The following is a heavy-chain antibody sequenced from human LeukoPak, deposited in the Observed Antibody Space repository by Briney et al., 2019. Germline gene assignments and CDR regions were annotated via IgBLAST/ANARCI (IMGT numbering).Heavy chain of an antibody. J-gene: IGHJ4*02. D-gene: IGHD6-13*01. CDR3: ARRGYSSSWHPFDY. V-gene: IGHV3-23*01. CDR2: ISGSGGST. Sequence: PGGSLRLSCAASGFTFSSYAMSWVRQAPGKGLEWVSAISGSGGSTYYADSVKGRFTISRDNSKNTLYLQMNSLRAEDTAVYYCARRGYSSSWHPFDYWGQGTLVTVSS. CDR1: GFTFSSYA.